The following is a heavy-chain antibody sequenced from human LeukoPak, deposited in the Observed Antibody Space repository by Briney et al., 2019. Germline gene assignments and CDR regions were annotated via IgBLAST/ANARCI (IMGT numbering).Heavy chain of an antibody. CDR3: ARAQSAVVPAPSY. CDR1: GGTFSSYA. J-gene: IGHJ4*02. V-gene: IGHV1-69*04. CDR2: IIPILGIA. D-gene: IGHD2-2*01. Sequence: SVKVSCKASGGTFSSYAISWVRQAPGQGLEWMGRIIPILGIANYAQKFQGRVTITADKSTSTAYMELSGLRSEDTAVYYCARAQSAVVPAPSYWGQGTLVTVSS.